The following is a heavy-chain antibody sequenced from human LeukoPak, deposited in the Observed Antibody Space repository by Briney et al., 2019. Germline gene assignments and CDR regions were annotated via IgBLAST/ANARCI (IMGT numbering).Heavy chain of an antibody. CDR3: ARLGYSSGYLDY. CDR2: IYYSGST. CDR1: GGSITTRGYF. D-gene: IGHD6-19*01. J-gene: IGHJ4*02. Sequence: SETLSLTCTVSGGSITTRGYFWGWIRQPPGKGLEWIGSIYYSGSTYYNPSLKSRITISVDTPKNQYSLKLSSVSAADTAVYYCARLGYSSGYLDYWGQGTVVTVSS. V-gene: IGHV4-39*01.